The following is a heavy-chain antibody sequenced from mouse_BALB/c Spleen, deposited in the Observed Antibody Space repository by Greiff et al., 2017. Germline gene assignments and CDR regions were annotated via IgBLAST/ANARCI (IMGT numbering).Heavy chain of an antibody. CDR3: ARDLSGYPY. CDR2: ISSGGSYT. CDR1: GFTFSSYA. Sequence: EVQRVESGGGLVKPGGSLKLSCAASGFTFSSYAMSWVRQSPEKRLEWVAEISSGGSYTYYPDTVTGRFTISRDNAKNTLYLEMSSLRSEDTAMYYCARDLSGYPYWGQGTLVTVSA. V-gene: IGHV5-9-4*01. D-gene: IGHD3-1*01. J-gene: IGHJ3*01.